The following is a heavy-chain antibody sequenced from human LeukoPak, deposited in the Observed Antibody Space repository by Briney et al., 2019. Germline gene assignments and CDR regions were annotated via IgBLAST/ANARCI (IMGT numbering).Heavy chain of an antibody. CDR2: IYPGGSDT. J-gene: IGHJ4*02. D-gene: IGHD3-10*01. CDR3: ASLRRGGGASYYFDY. CDR1: GYSFTSYW. V-gene: IGHV5-51*01. Sequence: GESLKISCKGSGYSFTSYWIGWVRQMPGKGLEWMGIIYPGGSDTRYSPSFQGQVTISADKSISTAYLQWSSLKASDTAMYYCASLRRGGGASYYFDYWGQGTLVTVSS.